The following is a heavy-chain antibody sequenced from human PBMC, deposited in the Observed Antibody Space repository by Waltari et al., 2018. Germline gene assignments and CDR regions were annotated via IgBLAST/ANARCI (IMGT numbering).Heavy chain of an antibody. Sequence: QVQLVQSGAEVKKPGASVKVSCKASGYTFTGYYMHWVRQAPGQGLEWMGWINPNSGGTNYAQKFQGRVTMTRDTSISTAYMELSRLRSDDTAVYYCARDQGYSLPTGWFDPWGQGTLVTVSS. J-gene: IGHJ5*02. CDR3: ARDQGYSLPTGWFDP. CDR2: INPNSGGT. D-gene: IGHD4-4*01. CDR1: GYTFTGYY. V-gene: IGHV1-2*02.